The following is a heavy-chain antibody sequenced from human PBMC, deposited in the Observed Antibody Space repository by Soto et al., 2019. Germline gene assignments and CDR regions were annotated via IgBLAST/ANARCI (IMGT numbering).Heavy chain of an antibody. Sequence: SETLSLTCTVSGGSISSYYWSWIRQPPGKGLEWIGYIYYSGSTNYNPSLKSRVTISVDTSKNQFSLKLSSVTAADTAVYYCARHDFWSGFPWYYFDYWGQGTLVTVSS. CDR3: ARHDFWSGFPWYYFDY. D-gene: IGHD3-3*01. J-gene: IGHJ4*02. CDR2: IYYSGST. CDR1: GGSISSYY. V-gene: IGHV4-59*08.